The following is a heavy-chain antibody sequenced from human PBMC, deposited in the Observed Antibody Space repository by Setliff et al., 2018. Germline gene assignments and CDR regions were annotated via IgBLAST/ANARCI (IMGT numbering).Heavy chain of an antibody. D-gene: IGHD3-3*01. CDR2: IYYSGST. V-gene: IGHV4-31*03. Sequence: SETLSLTCSVSGASISSDGYYWSWIRQYPGKGLEWIGYIYYSGSTYYNPSLKSRVTISLDTSKNHFSLKLTSVTAADTAVYYCARMSGFQYMDVWGKGTTVTVS. J-gene: IGHJ6*03. CDR1: GASISSDGYY. CDR3: ARMSGFQYMDV.